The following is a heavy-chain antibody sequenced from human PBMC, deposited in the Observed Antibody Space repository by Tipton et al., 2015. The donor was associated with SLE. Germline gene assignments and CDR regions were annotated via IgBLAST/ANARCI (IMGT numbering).Heavy chain of an antibody. J-gene: IGHJ4*02. Sequence: SLRLSCAASGFTFSSFSINWVRQAPGKGLEWVSSISSSGSYIYYADSVKGRFTISRDNAKNSLYLQMNSLRAEDTAVYYCAREEILEYYFDYWGQGTLVTVSS. CDR3: AREEILEYYFDY. V-gene: IGHV3-21*04. D-gene: IGHD3-3*01. CDR2: ISSSGSYI. CDR1: GFTFSSFS.